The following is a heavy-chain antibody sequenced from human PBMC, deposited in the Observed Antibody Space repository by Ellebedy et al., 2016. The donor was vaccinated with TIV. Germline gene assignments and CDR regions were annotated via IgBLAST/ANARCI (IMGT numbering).Heavy chain of an antibody. V-gene: IGHV1-18*04. D-gene: IGHD3-22*01. CDR3: ARYLGSSGYSQ. CDR1: GYTFTSYG. CDR2: ISAYNGNR. Sequence: ASVKVSXXASGYTFTSYGISWVRQAPGQGLEWMAWISAYNGNRKYAQKFQGRVTVTTDTSTRTGYMELRSLRSDDTAVYYCARYLGSSGYSQWGQGTLATVSS. J-gene: IGHJ4*02.